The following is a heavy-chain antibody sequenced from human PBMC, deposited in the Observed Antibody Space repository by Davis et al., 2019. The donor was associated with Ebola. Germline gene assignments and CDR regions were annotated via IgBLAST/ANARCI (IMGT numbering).Heavy chain of an antibody. V-gene: IGHV3-11*01. J-gene: IGHJ4*02. CDR3: ARSGVVVATFIDY. CDR1: GFTFRDYY. CDR2: IGNTGENI. D-gene: IGHD2-21*01. Sequence: PGGSLRLSCEASGFTFRDYYMSWIRQAPGRGLEWISYIGNTGENIYYADSVKGRFTISRDNAKNSLYLQMNSLRAEDTAVYFCARSGVVVATFIDYWGQGALVAVSS.